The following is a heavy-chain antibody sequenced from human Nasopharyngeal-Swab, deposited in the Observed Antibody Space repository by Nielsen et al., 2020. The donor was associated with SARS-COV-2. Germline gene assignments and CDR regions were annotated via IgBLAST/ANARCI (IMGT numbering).Heavy chain of an antibody. CDR3: ARGVDTALIAA. CDR1: GYTFTSYY. J-gene: IGHJ4*02. V-gene: IGHV1-46*01. CDR2: INPSGGST. Sequence: GESLKISCKGSGYTFTSYYMHWVRQAPGQGLEWMGIINPSGGSTSYAQKFQGRVTMTRDTSTSTVYMELSSLRSEDTAVYYCARGVDTALIAAWGQGTLVTVSS. D-gene: IGHD5-18*01.